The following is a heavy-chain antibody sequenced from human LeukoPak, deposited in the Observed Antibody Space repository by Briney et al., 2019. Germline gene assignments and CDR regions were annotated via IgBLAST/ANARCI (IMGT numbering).Heavy chain of an antibody. D-gene: IGHD2-15*01. Sequence: GGSLRLSCAASGFTFSSYSMNWVRQAPGKGLEWVSSISSSSSYIYYADSVKGRFTISRDNAKNSLYLQMNSLRAEDTAVYYCARGSRETTRLDAFDIWGQGTMVTVSS. V-gene: IGHV3-21*04. J-gene: IGHJ3*02. CDR1: GFTFSSYS. CDR3: ARGSRETTRLDAFDI. CDR2: ISSSSSYI.